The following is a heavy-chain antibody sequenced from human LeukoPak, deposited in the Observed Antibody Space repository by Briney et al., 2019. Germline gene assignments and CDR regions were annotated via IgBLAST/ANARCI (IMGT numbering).Heavy chain of an antibody. Sequence: GGSLRLSCAASGFTFSSYGMSWVRQAPGKGLEWVSAIGGSGGGTYYADSVKGRFTISRDNSKNTLYLQMNSLRADDTAVYYCAKHYYDSSGYSGFDYWGQGTLVTVSS. CDR2: IGGSGGGT. CDR3: AKHYYDSSGYSGFDY. J-gene: IGHJ4*02. D-gene: IGHD3-22*01. CDR1: GFTFSSYG. V-gene: IGHV3-23*01.